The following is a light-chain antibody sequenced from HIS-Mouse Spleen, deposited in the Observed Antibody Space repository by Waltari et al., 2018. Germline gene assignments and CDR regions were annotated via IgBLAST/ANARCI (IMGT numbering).Light chain of an antibody. CDR1: NIGSKS. CDR2: DDS. J-gene: IGLJ2*01. Sequence: SYVLTQPPSVSVAPGKTARITCGGSNIGSKSVHWYQQNPGQAPVLVVYDDSDRPSGIPERFSGSNSGNTATLTISRVEAGDEADYYCQVWDSSSDHVVFGGGTKLTVL. V-gene: IGLV3-21*03. CDR3: QVWDSSSDHVV.